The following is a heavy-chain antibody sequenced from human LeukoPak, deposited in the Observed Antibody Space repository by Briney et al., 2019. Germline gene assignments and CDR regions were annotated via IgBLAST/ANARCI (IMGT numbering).Heavy chain of an antibody. J-gene: IGHJ4*02. D-gene: IGHD3-22*01. Sequence: SETLSLTCTVSGYSISSGYYWGWIRQPPGKGLEWIGSIYHSGSTYYNPSLKSRVTISVDTSKNQFSLKLSSVTAADTAVYYCARTTYYYDSSGYLPDYFDYWGQGTLVTVSS. CDR3: ARTTYYYDSSGYLPDYFDY. CDR1: GYSISSGYY. V-gene: IGHV4-38-2*02. CDR2: IYHSGST.